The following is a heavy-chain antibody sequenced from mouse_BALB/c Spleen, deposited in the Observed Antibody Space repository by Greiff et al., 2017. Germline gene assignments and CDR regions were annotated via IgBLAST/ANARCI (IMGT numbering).Heavy chain of an antibody. CDR1: GYTFTSYY. CDR3: ARGDGSHYFDY. CDR2: IYPGNVNT. D-gene: IGHD1-1*02. V-gene: IGHV1S56*01. Sequence: QVQLQQSGPELVKPGASVRISCKASGYTFTSYYIHWVKQRPGQGLEWIGWIYPGNVNTKYNEKFKGKATLTADKSSSTAYMQLSSLTSEDSAVYFCARGDGSHYFDYWGQGTTLTVSS. J-gene: IGHJ2*01.